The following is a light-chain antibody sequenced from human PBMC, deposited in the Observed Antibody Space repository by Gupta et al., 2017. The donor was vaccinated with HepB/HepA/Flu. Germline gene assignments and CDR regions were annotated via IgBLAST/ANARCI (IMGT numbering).Light chain of an antibody. CDR3: QKYNSAPIFT. CDR1: QGISNY. J-gene: IGKJ3*01. Sequence: DIQIPQPPSSLSASVGDRVTITCRASQGISNYLAWYQQKPGKVPKLLIYAASTLQSGVPSRFSGSGSGTDFTLTISSLQPEDVATYYCQKYNSAPIFTFGPGTKVDIK. V-gene: IGKV1-27*01. CDR2: AAS.